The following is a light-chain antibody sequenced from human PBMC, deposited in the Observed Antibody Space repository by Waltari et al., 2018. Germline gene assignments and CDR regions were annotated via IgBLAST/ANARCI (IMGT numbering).Light chain of an antibody. CDR2: AVT. V-gene: IGLV2-8*01. Sequence: QSALTQPPSASGSPGQSVTISCSGTNRDIGTYNYFSWFQQHPGRAPKLLIYAVTKRPSGVPYRCSGSKSDNRASLTVSWLQADDEAVYHCSSYAGSNTLVFVGGTRLTVL. CDR3: SSYAGSNTLV. CDR1: NRDIGTYNY. J-gene: IGLJ2*01.